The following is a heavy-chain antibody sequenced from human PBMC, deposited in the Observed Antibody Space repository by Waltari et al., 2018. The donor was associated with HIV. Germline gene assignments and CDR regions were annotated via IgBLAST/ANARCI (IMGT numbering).Heavy chain of an antibody. CDR1: DYIFTKSG. J-gene: IGHJ6*02. CDR2: ISGYNANT. V-gene: IGHV1-18*01. CDR3: ARGLGGSYYYGVDV. Sequence: QVHLVPSGAAARMPGASVRVSCQTTDYIFTKSGASWVRQAPGQGLEWLGWISGYNANTNYAQRLQGRVTLTTDTSTSTAYMELRSLRSDDTAVYYCARGLGGSYYYGVDVWGQGTTVTVS.